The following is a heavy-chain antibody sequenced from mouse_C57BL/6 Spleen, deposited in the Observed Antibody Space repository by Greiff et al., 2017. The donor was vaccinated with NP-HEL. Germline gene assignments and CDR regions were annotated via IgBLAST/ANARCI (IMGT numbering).Heavy chain of an antibody. Sequence: VKLVESGPGLVQPSQSLSITCTVSGFSLTSYGVHWVRQSPGKGLEWLGVIWSGGSTDYNAAFISRLSISKDNSKSQVFFKMNSLQADDTAIYYCARNGNYTYYYAMDYWGQGTSVTVSS. CDR3: ARNGNYTYYYAMDY. CDR2: IWSGGST. D-gene: IGHD2-1*01. V-gene: IGHV2-2*01. CDR1: GFSLTSYG. J-gene: IGHJ4*01.